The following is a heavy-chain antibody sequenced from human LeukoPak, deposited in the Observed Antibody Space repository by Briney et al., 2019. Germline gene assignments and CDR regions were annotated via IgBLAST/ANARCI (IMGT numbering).Heavy chain of an antibody. CDR2: INHSGST. CDR1: GGSFSGYY. V-gene: IGHV4-34*01. D-gene: IGHD3-10*01. CDR3: ARGHTRITMIRGSRSAYYFDY. J-gene: IGHJ4*02. Sequence: PSETLSLTCAVYGGSFSGYYWSWIRQPPGKGLEWIGEINHSGSTNYNPSLKSRVTISVDTSKNQFSLKLSSVTAADTAVYYCARGHTRITMIRGSRSAYYFDYWGQGTLVTVSS.